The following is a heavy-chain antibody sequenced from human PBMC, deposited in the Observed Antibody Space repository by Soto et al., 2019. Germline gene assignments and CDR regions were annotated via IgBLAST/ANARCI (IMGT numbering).Heavy chain of an antibody. D-gene: IGHD4-17*01. Sequence: QVQLVESGGGLVKPGGSLRLSCAASGFTFSDYYMSWIRQAPGKGLEWVSYITGSGGTIYYAASVKGRSTISRDNAKHSLSLQMNSLRAEDTALYYCARLLGDLDAFDIWGRGTMVTVSS. V-gene: IGHV3-11*01. CDR2: ITGSGGTI. J-gene: IGHJ3*02. CDR3: ARLLGDLDAFDI. CDR1: GFTFSDYY.